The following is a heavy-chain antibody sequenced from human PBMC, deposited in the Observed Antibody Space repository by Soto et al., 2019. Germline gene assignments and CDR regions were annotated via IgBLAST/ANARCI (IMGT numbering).Heavy chain of an antibody. CDR3: ARVPXY. CDR1: GGSISSGGYS. CDR2: MYHGGST. D-gene: IGHD2-2*01. Sequence: PSETLSLTCAVSGGSISSGGYSWSWIRQPPGKGLEWIGYMYHGGSTYYNPSLKSRVTISIDRSKNQFSLKLSSVTAADTAVYYCARVPXYWGQGILVTVSS. V-gene: IGHV4-30-2*01. J-gene: IGHJ4*02.